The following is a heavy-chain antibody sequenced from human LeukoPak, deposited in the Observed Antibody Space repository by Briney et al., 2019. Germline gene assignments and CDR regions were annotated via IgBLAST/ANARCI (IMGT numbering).Heavy chain of an antibody. CDR3: ARNYDSSGYLAFDI. D-gene: IGHD3-22*01. Sequence: SETLSLTCAVYGGSFSSYYWSWIRQPPGKGLEWIGYIYYSGSTNYNPSLKSRVTISVDTSKNQFSLKLSSVTAADTAVYYCARNYDSSGYLAFDIWGQGTMVTVSS. CDR2: IYYSGST. CDR1: GGSFSSYY. J-gene: IGHJ3*02. V-gene: IGHV4-59*01.